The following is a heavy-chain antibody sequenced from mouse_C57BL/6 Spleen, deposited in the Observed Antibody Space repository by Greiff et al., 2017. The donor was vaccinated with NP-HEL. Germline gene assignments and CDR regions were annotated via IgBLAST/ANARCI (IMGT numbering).Heavy chain of an antibody. D-gene: IGHD2-12*01. Sequence: VQLQQPGAELVMPGASVKLSCKASGSTFPSSWVHWVKQRPGQGLEWIGEIDPSDSYTNYHQKFKGKSTLTVYKSASTAYMQLSSLTSEDSAVYYCARRRVTNYFDYWGQGTTLTVSS. CDR3: ARRRVTNYFDY. CDR1: GSTFPSSW. V-gene: IGHV1-69*01. J-gene: IGHJ2*01. CDR2: IDPSDSYT.